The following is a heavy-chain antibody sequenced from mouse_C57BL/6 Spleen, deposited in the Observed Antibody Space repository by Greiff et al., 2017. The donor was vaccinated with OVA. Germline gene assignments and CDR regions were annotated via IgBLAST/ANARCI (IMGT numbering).Heavy chain of an antibody. CDR3: ARRSYYYGSSYDYAKDY. CDR2: ITPSTGGT. Sequence: EVKLVESGPELVKPGASVKISCKASGYSFTGYYMNWVKQSPEKSLEWIGEITPSTGGTTYNQKFKAKATLTVDKYSSTAYMQLKSLTSEDSAVYYCARRSYYYGSSYDYAKDYWGQGTSVTVSS. J-gene: IGHJ4*01. V-gene: IGHV1-42*01. CDR1: GYSFTGYY. D-gene: IGHD1-1*01.